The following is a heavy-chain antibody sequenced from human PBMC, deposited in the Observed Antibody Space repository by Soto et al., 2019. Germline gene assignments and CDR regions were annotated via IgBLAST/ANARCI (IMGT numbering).Heavy chain of an antibody. J-gene: IGHJ4*02. Sequence: QVQLVESGGGVVQPGRSLRLSCAASGFTFSSYGMHGVRQAPGKGLEWVAVISYDGSNKYYADSVKGRFTISRDNSQNTLYLQMNSLRAEDTAVYYCAKADGSSSAPVNFDYWGQGTLVTVSS. CDR1: GFTFSSYG. CDR2: ISYDGSNK. CDR3: AKADGSSSAPVNFDY. V-gene: IGHV3-30*18. D-gene: IGHD6-6*01.